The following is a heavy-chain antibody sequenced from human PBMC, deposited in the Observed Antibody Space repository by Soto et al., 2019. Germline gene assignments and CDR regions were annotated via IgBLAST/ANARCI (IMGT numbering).Heavy chain of an antibody. CDR3: ARDYDKSGYDYFDP. CDR1: EYSFTGHY. V-gene: IGHV1-2*02. CDR2: IDPKSGDT. D-gene: IGHD3-22*01. Sequence: ASVKVSCKASEYSFTGHYLHWARLAPGLGLEWMGWIDPKSGDTKYAQKFQDRVTMTRDTSINTAYLDLSRLTSDDTAVYYCARDYDKSGYDYFDPWGQGTLVTVSS. J-gene: IGHJ5*02.